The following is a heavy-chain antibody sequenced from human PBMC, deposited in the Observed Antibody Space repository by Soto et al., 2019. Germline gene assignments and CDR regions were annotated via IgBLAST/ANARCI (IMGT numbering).Heavy chain of an antibody. J-gene: IGHJ4*02. D-gene: IGHD2-21*02. Sequence: ASVKVSCKASGYTFTSYGISWVRQAPGQGLEWMGWISAYNGNTNYAQKLQGRVTMTTDTSTSTAYMELRSLRSDDTAVYYCARTGIGAYCGGDCYPEDFDYWGQGTLVTVSS. CDR1: GYTFTSYG. CDR3: ARTGIGAYCGGDCYPEDFDY. V-gene: IGHV1-18*01. CDR2: ISAYNGNT.